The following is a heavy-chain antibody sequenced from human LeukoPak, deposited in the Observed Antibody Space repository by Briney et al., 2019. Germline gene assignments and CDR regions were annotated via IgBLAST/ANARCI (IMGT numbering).Heavy chain of an antibody. V-gene: IGHV5-51*01. CDR2: IYPGDSDT. CDR3: ARLGKPADQWLEYYFDS. J-gene: IGHJ4*02. D-gene: IGHD6-19*01. CDR1: GYTFTSYW. Sequence: GESLKISCQSSGYTFTSYWIGWVRQMPGKGLECMGIIYPGDSDTRYGPSFQGQVTISVDKSISTAYLQWSSLKASDSAMYYCARLGKPADQWLEYYFDSWGQGTLVTVSS.